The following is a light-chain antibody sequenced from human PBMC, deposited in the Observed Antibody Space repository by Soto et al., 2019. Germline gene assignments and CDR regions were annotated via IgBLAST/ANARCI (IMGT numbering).Light chain of an antibody. CDR2: EVD. J-gene: IGLJ2*01. CDR3: SSCTSGNTVV. V-gene: IGLV2-14*01. Sequence: QPVLTQPASVSGSPGQSITISCTGTISDVGGYNYVSWYQQHPGKAPKLMIYEVDSRPSGVSNRFSGSKSGNTASLTISGLQAEDEADYYCSSCTSGNTVVFGGGTKLTVL. CDR1: ISDVGGYNY.